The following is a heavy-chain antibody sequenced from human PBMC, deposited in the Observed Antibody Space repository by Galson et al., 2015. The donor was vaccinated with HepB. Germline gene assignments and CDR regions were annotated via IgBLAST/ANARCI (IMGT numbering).Heavy chain of an antibody. Sequence: TLSLTCTVSGGSISSYYWSWIRQPPGKGPEWIGYIYYSGSTNYNPSLKSRVTISVDTSKNQFSLKLSSVTAADTAVYYCARLSGDVVVVAATPTWFDPWGQGTLVTVSS. CDR1: GGSISSYY. CDR2: IYYSGST. J-gene: IGHJ5*02. CDR3: ARLSGDVVVVAATPTWFDP. D-gene: IGHD2-15*01. V-gene: IGHV4-59*08.